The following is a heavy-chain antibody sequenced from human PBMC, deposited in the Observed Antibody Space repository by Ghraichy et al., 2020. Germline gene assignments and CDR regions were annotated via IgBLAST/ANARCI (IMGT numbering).Heavy chain of an antibody. Sequence: SQTLSLTCTVSGGSISSGGYYWSWIRQHPGKGLEWIGYIYYSGSTYYNPSLKSRVTISVDTSKNQFSLKLSSVTAADTAVYYCARETDMVRGVPFYYYYYMDVWGKGTTVTVSS. CDR2: IYYSGST. V-gene: IGHV4-31*03. CDR3: ARETDMVRGVPFYYYYYMDV. J-gene: IGHJ6*03. D-gene: IGHD3-10*01. CDR1: GGSISSGGYY.